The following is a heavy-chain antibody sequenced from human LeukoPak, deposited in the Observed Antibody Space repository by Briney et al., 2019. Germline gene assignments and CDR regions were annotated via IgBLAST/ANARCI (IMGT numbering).Heavy chain of an antibody. Sequence: ASVKVSCKASGYSFSSYYMHWVRQAPGQGLEWMGIINPRGGTTTYAQKFQGRAAMTRDTSTSTVYMEVSGLRSEDTAIYYCARGRDTGYEVYYYYYMDVWGQGTRSPSP. V-gene: IGHV1-46*01. J-gene: IGHJ6*03. D-gene: IGHD5-12*01. CDR1: GYSFSSYY. CDR3: ARGRDTGYEVYYYYYMDV. CDR2: INPRGGTT.